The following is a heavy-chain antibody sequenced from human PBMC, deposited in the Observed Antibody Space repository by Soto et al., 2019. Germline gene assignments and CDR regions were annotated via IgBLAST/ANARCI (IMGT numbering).Heavy chain of an antibody. J-gene: IGHJ6*03. Sequence: QVQLLQSGAAVKKPGASVKVSCKASGYTFTSYAMHWVRQAPGQRLEWMGWINAGNGNTKYSQKFQGRVTITRDTAASKDYMELSRLRYEAAAVYDCARDLTSSDCSSTSCSHLEIYYYYYMDVWGKGTTVTVSS. D-gene: IGHD2-2*01. CDR2: INAGNGNT. CDR1: GYTFTSYA. V-gene: IGHV1-3*01. CDR3: ARDLTSSDCSSTSCSHLEIYYYYYMDV.